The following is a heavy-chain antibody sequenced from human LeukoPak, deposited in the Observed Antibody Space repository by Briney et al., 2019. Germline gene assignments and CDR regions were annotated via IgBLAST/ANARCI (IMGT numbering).Heavy chain of an antibody. CDR2: INHSVST. D-gene: IGHD2-2*03. CDR1: GGSFRGYY. V-gene: IGHV4-34*01. Sequence: SETLSLTCAVYGGSFRGYYWSWIRQSPGKGLEWIGEINHSVSTNYNPSLKSRVTISVDTSKNQFSLKLSSVTAADTAVYYCARDLLDIVVVPAAEPNYYYYMDVWGKGTTVTISS. CDR3: ARDLLDIVVVPAAEPNYYYYMDV. J-gene: IGHJ6*03.